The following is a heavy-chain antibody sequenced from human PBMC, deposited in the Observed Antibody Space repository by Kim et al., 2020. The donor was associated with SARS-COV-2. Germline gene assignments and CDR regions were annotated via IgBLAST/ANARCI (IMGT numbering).Heavy chain of an antibody. J-gene: IGHJ4*02. V-gene: IGHV3-23*01. Sequence: GGSLRLSCVASGFTFSNYGMNWVRQAPGKGLEWVSGISDNADNTESADSVKGRFTISRDNSMNTVYLQMDSLRLEDTGIYYCVKDHRPTITTILDVWGQGTLLTVSS. CDR2: ISDNADNT. CDR1: GFTFSNYG. CDR3: VKDHRPTITTILDV. D-gene: IGHD5-12*01.